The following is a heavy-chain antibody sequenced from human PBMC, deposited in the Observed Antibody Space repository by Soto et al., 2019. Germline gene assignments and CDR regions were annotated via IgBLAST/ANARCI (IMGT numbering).Heavy chain of an antibody. CDR2: IWYDGSNK. Sequence: QVQLVESGGGVVQPGRSLRLSCAASGFTFSSYGMHWVRQASGKGLEWVAVIWYDGSNKYYADSVKGRFTISRDNSKNTLYLQMNSLRAEDTAVYYCARDLGRFLEWLLYGMDVWGQGTTVTVSS. V-gene: IGHV3-33*01. CDR3: ARDLGRFLEWLLYGMDV. CDR1: GFTFSSYG. J-gene: IGHJ6*02. D-gene: IGHD3-3*01.